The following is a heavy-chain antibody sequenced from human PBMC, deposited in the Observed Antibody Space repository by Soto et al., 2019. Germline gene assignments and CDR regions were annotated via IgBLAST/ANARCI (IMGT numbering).Heavy chain of an antibody. V-gene: IGHV3-23*01. CDR3: AKAGFSSGWSPSYFDY. D-gene: IGHD6-19*01. Sequence: DVQLLESGGGLVQPGRSLRLSCEASGFTFSSYAMNWVRQAPGKGLEWVSAMSGTGGSTYYADSVKGRFTISRDNSKNTLYLQMNSLRVEDTAVFYCAKAGFSSGWSPSYFDYWGQGTLVTVSS. J-gene: IGHJ4*02. CDR2: MSGTGGST. CDR1: GFTFSSYA.